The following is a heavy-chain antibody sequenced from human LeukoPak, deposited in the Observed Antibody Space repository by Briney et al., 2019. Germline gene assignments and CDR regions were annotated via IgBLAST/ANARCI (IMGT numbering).Heavy chain of an antibody. D-gene: IGHD2-21*02. CDR3: ARDLYCGGDCSLGYFDL. J-gene: IGHJ2*01. V-gene: IGHV3-21*06. CDR1: GFGFSTYS. Sequence: GGSLRLSCAASGFGFSTYSMNWVRQAPGKGLEWVSSISSSSSYIYYADSVKGRFTISRDNAKNSLYLQMNSLRAEDTAVYYCARDLYCGGDCSLGYFDLWGRGTLVTVSS. CDR2: ISSSSSYI.